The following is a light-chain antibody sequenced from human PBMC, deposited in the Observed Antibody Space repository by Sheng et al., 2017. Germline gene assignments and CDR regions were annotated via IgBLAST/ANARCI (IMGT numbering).Light chain of an antibody. V-gene: IGKV3-15*01. CDR3: QQYDSEIT. CDR1: QSLDGN. CDR2: GAS. Sequence: ETVLTQSPATLSVSPGERATLSCRASQSLDGNLAWYQQKPGQAPRLLIYGASTRATGVPARFSGSGSETEFTLTISSLQPDDFATYYCQQYDSEITFGQGTRLEIK. J-gene: IGKJ5*01.